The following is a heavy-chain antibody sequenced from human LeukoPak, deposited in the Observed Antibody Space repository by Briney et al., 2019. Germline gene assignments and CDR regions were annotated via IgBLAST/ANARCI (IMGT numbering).Heavy chain of an antibody. CDR3: AREGGGTASYWYFDL. CDR2: IYYSGST. CDR1: GGSISSYY. V-gene: IGHV4-59*12. D-gene: IGHD1-1*01. Sequence: SETLSLTCTVSGGSISSYYWSWIRQPPGKGLEWIGYIYYSGSTNYNPSLKSRVTISVDTSKNQFSLKLSSVTAADTAVYYCAREGGGTASYWYFDLWGRGTLVTVSS. J-gene: IGHJ2*01.